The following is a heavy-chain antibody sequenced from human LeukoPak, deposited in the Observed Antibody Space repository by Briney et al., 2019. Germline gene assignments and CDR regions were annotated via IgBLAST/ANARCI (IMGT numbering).Heavy chain of an antibody. CDR1: GFTFSGYA. CDR3: AGDFGFRIVVVPSDAFDI. V-gene: IGHV3-30*04. CDR2: ISYDGSNK. Sequence: GGSLRLSCAASGFTFSGYAMHWVRQAPGKGLEWVAVISYDGSNKYYADSVKGRFTISRDNSKNTLYLQMNSLRAEDTAVYYCAGDFGFRIVVVPSDAFDIWGQGTMVTVSS. J-gene: IGHJ3*02. D-gene: IGHD2-21*01.